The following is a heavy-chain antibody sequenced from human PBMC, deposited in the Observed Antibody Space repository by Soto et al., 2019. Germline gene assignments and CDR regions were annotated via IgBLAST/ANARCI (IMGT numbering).Heavy chain of an antibody. J-gene: IGHJ4*02. CDR3: ARWGTTGGLDV. CDR1: GFTFRSYV. Sequence: QVQLVESGGGVVQPGTSLRLSCVGSGFTFRSYVIHWVRQAPGKGLEWVALTSYDGSTNFYGDSVKGRFTTSRDNSGNTVELQMDSLRLEDTALYYCARWGTTGGLDVWGQGNLVSVSS. CDR2: TSYDGSTN. D-gene: IGHD3-16*01. V-gene: IGHV3-33*05.